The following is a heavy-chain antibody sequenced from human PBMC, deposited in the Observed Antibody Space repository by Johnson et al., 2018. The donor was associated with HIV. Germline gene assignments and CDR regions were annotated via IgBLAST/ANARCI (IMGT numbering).Heavy chain of an antibody. CDR2: IKSKYHDETT. D-gene: IGHD2-8*01. CDR3: TTGSCIDGVCYAFDV. CDR1: GFTFSNHY. V-gene: IGHV3-15*01. Sequence: EVQLVESGGGLVQPGRSLRLSCAASGFTFSNHYMDWVRQAPGKGLEWVGRIKSKYHDETTDYAAPVKGRFAISRDDSKNTVYLQMNSLKAEDTAVYYCTTGSCIDGVCYAFDVWGQGTMVTVSS. J-gene: IGHJ3*01.